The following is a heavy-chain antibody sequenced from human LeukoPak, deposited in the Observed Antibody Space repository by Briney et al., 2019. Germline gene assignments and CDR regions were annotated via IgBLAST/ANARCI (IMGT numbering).Heavy chain of an antibody. CDR3: ATYLYKSLDY. J-gene: IGHJ4*02. CDR1: GFTFMSHE. V-gene: IGHV3-48*03. CDR2: ISGSGSRI. Sequence: GGSLRLSCAASGFTFMSHEMNWVRQAPGKGLEWVSYISGSGSRIYYADSVKGRFTISRDNAKNSLDLQMNSLRAEDTAVYYCATYLYKSLDYWGQGTLVTVSS. D-gene: IGHD3-16*02.